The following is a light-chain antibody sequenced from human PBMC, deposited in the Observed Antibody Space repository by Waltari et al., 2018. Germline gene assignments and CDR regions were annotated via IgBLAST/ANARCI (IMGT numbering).Light chain of an antibody. V-gene: IGLV3-25*03. CDR1: ALATEN. Sequence: SNELTQPPSVSVSPGQTARITCSGAALATENVYWYQQKPGQAPLLVKYKDNERPAGIPERFTGSSSGTTVTLIINGVQAEDEADYYCQSTDTTGTYLVFGGGTKLTVL. J-gene: IGLJ2*01. CDR3: QSTDTTGTYLV. CDR2: KDN.